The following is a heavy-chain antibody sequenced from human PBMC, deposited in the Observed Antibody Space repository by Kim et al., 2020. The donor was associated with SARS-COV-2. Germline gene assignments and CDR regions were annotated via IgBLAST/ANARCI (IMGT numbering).Heavy chain of an antibody. CDR1: GGSISSGSYY. Sequence: SETLSLTCTVSGGSISSGSYYWSWIRQPAGKGLEWIGRIYTSGSTNYNPSLKSRVTISVDTSKNQFSLKLSSVTAADTAVYYCARAGEFGYISSWYYDYWGQGTLVTVSS. CDR2: IYTSGST. V-gene: IGHV4-61*02. J-gene: IGHJ4*02. D-gene: IGHD6-13*01. CDR3: ARAGEFGYISSWYYDY.